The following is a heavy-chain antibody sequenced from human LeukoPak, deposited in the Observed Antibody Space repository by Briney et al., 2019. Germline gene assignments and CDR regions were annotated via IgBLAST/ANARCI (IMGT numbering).Heavy chain of an antibody. CDR3: AKWYCSTSTCYYDY. CDR2: IWYDGSNK. J-gene: IGHJ4*02. V-gene: IGHV3-33*06. CDR1: GFTFSSYG. D-gene: IGHD2-2*01. Sequence: TGGSLRLSCAASGFTFSSYGMHWVRQAPGKGLEWVAVIWYDGSNKYYADSVKGRFTISRDNSKNMLYLQVNSLRADDTAVYYCAKWYCSTSTCYYDYWGQGTLVTVSS.